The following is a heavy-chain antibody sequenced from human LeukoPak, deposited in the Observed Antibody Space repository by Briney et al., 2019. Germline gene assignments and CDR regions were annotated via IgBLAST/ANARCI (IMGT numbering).Heavy chain of an antibody. V-gene: IGHV3-53*01. D-gene: IGHD6-13*01. CDR2: IYSGGST. CDR1: GFTVSNNY. J-gene: IGHJ4*02. CDR3: ARDPPGIAASVSGG. Sequence: GGSLRLSCKAPGFTVSNNYMNWVRQAPGKGLEWVALIYSGGSTQYADSVKGRFTISRDNSRNTLYLQMSSLRVEDTAVYYCARDPPGIAASVSGGWGQGILVTVSS.